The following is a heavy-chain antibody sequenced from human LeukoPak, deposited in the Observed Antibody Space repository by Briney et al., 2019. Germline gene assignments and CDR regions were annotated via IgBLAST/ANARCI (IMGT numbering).Heavy chain of an antibody. CDR3: TPG. V-gene: IGHV3-74*01. CDR2: INTDGGRT. D-gene: IGHD3-10*01. Sequence: PGGSLRLSCAVSGFTFSNYWMHWVRQVPGKGLVWVSRINTDGGRTYYADPVKGRFTISRDNAKNTLYLQMNSLRAEDTAVYYCTPGGGQGTLVTVSS. J-gene: IGHJ4*02. CDR1: GFTFSNYW.